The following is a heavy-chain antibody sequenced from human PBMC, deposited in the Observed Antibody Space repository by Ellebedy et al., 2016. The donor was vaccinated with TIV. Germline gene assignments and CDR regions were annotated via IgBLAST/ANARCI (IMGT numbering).Heavy chain of an antibody. Sequence: GESLKISCAASGFSFSSYGMHWVRQAPGKGLEWVAVIWSDGSNKYSADSVKGRFTISRDNSKNTVYLQMNSLRAEDTAVYYCARDLGELLPALNFDYWGQGSLVTVSS. CDR1: GFSFSSYG. V-gene: IGHV3-33*01. CDR2: IWSDGSNK. J-gene: IGHJ4*02. CDR3: ARDLGELLPALNFDY. D-gene: IGHD1-26*01.